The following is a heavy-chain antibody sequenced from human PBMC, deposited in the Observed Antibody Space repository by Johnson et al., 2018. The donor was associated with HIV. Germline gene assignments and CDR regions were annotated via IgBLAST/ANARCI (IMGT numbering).Heavy chain of an antibody. CDR3: AKALFTEREDDVFDF. CDR2: INGDGSRL. Sequence: VQLVESGGGLVQPGGSLRLSCGASGFTFSDHWMQWVRQAPGKGLVWVSRINGDGSRLTYADSVKGRFTIPRDNAKNTLYLELKSLRSEDTAVYYCAKALFTEREDDVFDFWGQGTMVTVSS. CDR1: GFTFSDHW. V-gene: IGHV3-74*01. D-gene: IGHD1-26*01. J-gene: IGHJ3*01.